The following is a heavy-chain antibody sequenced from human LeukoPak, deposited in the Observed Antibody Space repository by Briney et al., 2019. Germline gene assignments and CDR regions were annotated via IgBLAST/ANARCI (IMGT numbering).Heavy chain of an antibody. CDR3: ARVVYCSGGSCYPDYYGMDV. D-gene: IGHD2-15*01. V-gene: IGHV3-21*01. CDR1: GFTFSSYS. CDR2: ISSSSSYI. J-gene: IGHJ6*02. Sequence: PGGSLRLSCAASGFTFSSYSMNWVRQAPGKGLEWVSSISSSSSYIYYADSVKGRFTISRDNAKNSLHLQMNSLRAEDTAVYYCARVVYCSGGSCYPDYYGMDVWGQGTTVTVSS.